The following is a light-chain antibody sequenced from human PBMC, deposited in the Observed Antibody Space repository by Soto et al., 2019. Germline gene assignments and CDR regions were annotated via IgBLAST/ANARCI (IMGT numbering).Light chain of an antibody. CDR3: SSFAGGNNLL. Sequence: QSALTQPPSASGSPGQSVTISCTGTSSDVGGYNFVSWYQQHPGKAPKLLIYEVSKRPSGVPDRFSGSKSDNTAFLTVSGLQAEDEADYYCSSFAGGNNLLFGGGTQLTVL. CDR2: EVS. CDR1: SSDVGGYNF. V-gene: IGLV2-8*01. J-gene: IGLJ2*01.